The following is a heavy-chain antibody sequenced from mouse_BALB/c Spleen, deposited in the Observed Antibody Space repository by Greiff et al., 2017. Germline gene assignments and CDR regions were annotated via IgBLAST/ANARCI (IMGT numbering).Heavy chain of an antibody. CDR3: DRDRYDAMDY. CDR1: GFNIKDTF. CDR2: IYHENGNT. Sequence: LQQSVAELVKPGASAKLSCTAPGFNIKDTFMHWVKQRPEQGLEWIGRIYHENGNTKYDPKFQGKATITADTSSNTAYLQLSSLTSEDTAVYYCDRDRYDAMDYWGQGTSVTVSS. D-gene: IGHD2-14*01. J-gene: IGHJ4*01. V-gene: IGHV14-3*02.